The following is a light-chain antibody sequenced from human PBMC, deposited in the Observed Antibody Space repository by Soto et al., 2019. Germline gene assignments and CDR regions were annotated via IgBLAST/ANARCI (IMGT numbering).Light chain of an antibody. CDR3: QSYDSRLSVVI. CDR1: SSNIGAGYD. CDR2: GNS. Sequence: QSVVTQPPSVSGAPGQRVTISCTGSSSNIGAGYDVHWYQQLPGTAPKLLIYGNSNRPSGVPDRFSGSKSGTSASLAITGLQAEDEADYYCQSYDSRLSVVIFGGGTKLTVL. J-gene: IGLJ2*01. V-gene: IGLV1-40*01.